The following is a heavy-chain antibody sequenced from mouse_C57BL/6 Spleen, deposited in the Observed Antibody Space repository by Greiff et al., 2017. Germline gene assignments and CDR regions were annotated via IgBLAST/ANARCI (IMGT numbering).Heavy chain of an antibody. V-gene: IGHV1-82*01. CDR2: IYPGDGDT. D-gene: IGHD1-1*01. CDR3: ARSFFTTVVEGFAY. J-gene: IGHJ3*01. CDR1: GYAFSSSW. Sequence: VQLQQSGPELVKPGASVKISCKASGYAFSSSWMNWVKQRPGKGLEWIGRIYPGDGDTNYNGKFKGKATLTADKSSSTAYMQRSSLTSEDSAVYFCARSFFTTVVEGFAYWGQGTLVTVSA.